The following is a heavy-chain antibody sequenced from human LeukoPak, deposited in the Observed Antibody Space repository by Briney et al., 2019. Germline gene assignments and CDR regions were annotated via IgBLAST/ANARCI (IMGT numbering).Heavy chain of an antibody. D-gene: IGHD1-26*01. J-gene: IGHJ4*02. CDR1: GYTFTAYF. CDR2: INPNSGGT. V-gene: IGHV1-2*02. CDR3: ARTMTGDSGNYHFDY. Sequence: ASVKVSCKASGYTFTAYFIHWVRQAPGQGLEWMAWINPNSGGTNYAQKFQGRITMTRETSISTAYMELSRLRSDDTAVYYCARTMTGDSGNYHFDYWGQGTLVTVSS.